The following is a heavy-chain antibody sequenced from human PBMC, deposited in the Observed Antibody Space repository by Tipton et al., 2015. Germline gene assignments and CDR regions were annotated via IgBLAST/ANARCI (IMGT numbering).Heavy chain of an antibody. CDR1: GYSFTSYW. V-gene: IGHV5-51*01. CDR3: ARHYYYDSSGYYYGDFDY. CDR2: IYPGDSDT. J-gene: IGHJ4*02. D-gene: IGHD3-22*01. Sequence: QSGAEVKKPGESLKISCKGSGYSFTSYWIGWVRQMPGKGLEWMGIIYPGDSDTRYSPSFQGQVTISADKSISTAYLQWSSLKASDTAMYYCARHYYYDSSGYYYGDFDYWGQGTLVTVSS.